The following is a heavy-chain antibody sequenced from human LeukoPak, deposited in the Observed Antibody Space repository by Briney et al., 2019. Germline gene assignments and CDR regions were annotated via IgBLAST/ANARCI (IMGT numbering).Heavy chain of an antibody. CDR3: ATANLGPYYYFDY. CDR1: GYTFPSYF. J-gene: IGHJ4*02. V-gene: IGHV1-24*01. Sequence: GASVKVSCKASGYTFPSYFMHWVRQAPGKGLEWMGGFDPEDGETIYAQKFQGRVTMTEDTSTDAAYMELSSLRSEDTAVYYCATANLGPYYYFDYWGQGTLVTVSS. CDR2: FDPEDGET. D-gene: IGHD3-16*01.